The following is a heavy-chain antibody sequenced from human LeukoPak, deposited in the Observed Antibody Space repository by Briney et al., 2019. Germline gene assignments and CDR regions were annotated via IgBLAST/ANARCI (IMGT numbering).Heavy chain of an antibody. D-gene: IGHD6-6*01. V-gene: IGHV1-8*02. CDR2: MNPNSGNT. CDR1: GYTFSSYG. CDR3: ARDPYSSSSAGY. Sequence: ASVKVSCKTSGYTFSSYGINWVRQATGQGLEWMGWMNPNSGNTGYAQKFQGRVTMTRNTSISTAYMELSSLRSEDTAVYYCARDPYSSSSAGYWGQGTLVTVSS. J-gene: IGHJ4*02.